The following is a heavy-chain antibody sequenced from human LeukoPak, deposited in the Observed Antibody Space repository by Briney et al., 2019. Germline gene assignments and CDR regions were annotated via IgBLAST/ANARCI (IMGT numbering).Heavy chain of an antibody. V-gene: IGHV3-74*01. Sequence: GGSLRLSCAASGFTFSSYWMHWVRQAPGKGLVWVSRINSDGSSTSYADSVKGRFTISRDNAKNTLYLQMNSLRAEDTALYYCAREVDYYDSSGYYHTRYFDYWGQGTLVTVSS. CDR2: INSDGSST. CDR3: AREVDYYDSSGYYHTRYFDY. CDR1: GFTFSSYW. J-gene: IGHJ4*02. D-gene: IGHD3-22*01.